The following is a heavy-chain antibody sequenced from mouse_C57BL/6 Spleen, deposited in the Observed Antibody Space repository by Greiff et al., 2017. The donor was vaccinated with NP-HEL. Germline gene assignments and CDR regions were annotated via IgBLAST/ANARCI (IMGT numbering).Heavy chain of an antibody. V-gene: IGHV1-80*01. Sequence: QVQLQQSGAELVKPGASVKISCKASGYAFSSYWMNWVKQRPGKGLEWIGQIYPGDGDTNYNGKFKGKATLTADKSSSTAYMQLSSLTSEDSAVYFCARSGTGTGLFDYWGQGTTLTVSS. J-gene: IGHJ2*01. CDR3: ARSGTGTGLFDY. CDR2: IYPGDGDT. CDR1: GYAFSSYW. D-gene: IGHD4-1*01.